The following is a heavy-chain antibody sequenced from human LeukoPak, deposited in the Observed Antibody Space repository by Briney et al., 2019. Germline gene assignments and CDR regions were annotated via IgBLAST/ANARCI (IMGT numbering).Heavy chain of an antibody. CDR1: GFTFSSYS. CDR2: ISSSGSTI. J-gene: IGHJ4*02. D-gene: IGHD2-15*01. CDR3: ARDGDYWDY. Sequence: VQPGGSLRLSCAASGFTFSSYSMNWVRQAPGKGLKWVSYISSSGSTIYYADSVKGRFTISRDNAKNSLYLQMNSLRAEDTAVYYCARDGDYWDYWGQGTLVTVSS. V-gene: IGHV3-48*04.